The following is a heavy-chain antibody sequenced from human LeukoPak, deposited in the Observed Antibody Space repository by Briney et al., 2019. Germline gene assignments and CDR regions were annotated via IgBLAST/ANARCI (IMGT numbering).Heavy chain of an antibody. Sequence: PGGSLRLSCAASGFTFSSYWMSWVRQAPGKGLEWVANIKQDGSEKYYVDSVKGRFTISRDNAKNSLYLQMNSLRAEDTAVYYCARDLGLSLLWFGESDYWGQGTLVTVSS. CDR1: GFTFSSYW. J-gene: IGHJ4*02. CDR2: IKQDGSEK. D-gene: IGHD3-10*01. V-gene: IGHV3-7*01. CDR3: ARDLGLSLLWFGESDY.